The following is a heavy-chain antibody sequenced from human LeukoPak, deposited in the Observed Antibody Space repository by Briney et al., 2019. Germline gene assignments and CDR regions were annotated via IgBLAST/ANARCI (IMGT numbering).Heavy chain of an antibody. CDR2: IIASSTII. V-gene: IGHV3-48*01. Sequence: GGSLRLSCVGSGFTFSGNSMNWVRQAPGRGLEWVSHIIASSTIIHYTDSVKGRVTISRDNAKNSVFLQMTGLRVEDTAVYYCTTSRHSSSWYYNDYWGQGILVSVS. J-gene: IGHJ4*02. D-gene: IGHD6-13*01. CDR3: TTSRHSSSWYYNDY. CDR1: GFTFSGNS.